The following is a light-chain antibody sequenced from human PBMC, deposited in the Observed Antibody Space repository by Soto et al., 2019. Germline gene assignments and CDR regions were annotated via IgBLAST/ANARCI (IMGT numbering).Light chain of an antibody. CDR3: QSYDRTVTTVV. V-gene: IGLV1-40*01. Sequence: QSVLTQPPFLSGAPGQSVTISCTGSSSNIGAGYHVHWYQHTPGEAPKLLIYGNTNRPAGISDRFSGSKSDTSASLAITGLQAEDEADYFCQSYDRTVTTVVFGGGTKVTVL. CDR2: GNT. J-gene: IGLJ2*01. CDR1: SSNIGAGYH.